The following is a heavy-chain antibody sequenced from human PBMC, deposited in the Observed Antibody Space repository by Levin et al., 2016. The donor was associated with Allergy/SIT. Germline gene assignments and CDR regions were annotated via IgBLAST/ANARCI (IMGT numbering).Heavy chain of an antibody. CDR2: MYYSGST. D-gene: IGHD4-11*01. J-gene: IGHJ6*03. CDR1: GGSISSTSYY. CDR3: SLNLSSVTAADTAVYYCARHARGPYSNSNMDV. Sequence: SETLSLTCTVSGGSISSTSYYWGWIRQPPGKGLEWIGSMYYSGSTYYNPSLKSRVTISVDTSKNQFSLKMSSMIAVDTSRNQFSLNLSSVTAADTAVYYCARHARGPYSNSNMDVWGKGTAVTVSS. V-gene: IGHV4-39*03.